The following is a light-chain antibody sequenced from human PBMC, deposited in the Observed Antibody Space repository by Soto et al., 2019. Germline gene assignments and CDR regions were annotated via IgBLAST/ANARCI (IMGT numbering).Light chain of an antibody. CDR1: QTISKY. Sequence: DIQMTQYQSSLSASVGERVNITCRASQTISKYLNWYRQKPGEAPTLLIYGASSLQSGVPSRFIGSGSGMDFTLTISSLQPEDFATYYCQQSYSTPPTFGGGTKVDIK. CDR3: QQSYSTPPT. V-gene: IGKV1-39*01. CDR2: GAS. J-gene: IGKJ4*01.